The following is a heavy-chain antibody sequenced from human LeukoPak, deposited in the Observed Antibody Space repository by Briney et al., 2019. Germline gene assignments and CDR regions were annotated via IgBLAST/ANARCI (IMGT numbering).Heavy chain of an antibody. CDR2: ISGGGDIT. CDR1: GFTFITYA. V-gene: IGHV3-23*01. D-gene: IGHD4-23*01. Sequence: GGSLRLSCAASGFTFITYAMSWVRQAPRKRLEWDSAISGGGDITYYADSVKGRFTISRDKSQNTLFLQMNSLRAEDTAVYYCAKAKNDGGSLDYWGQGTLVTVSS. CDR3: AKAKNDGGSLDY. J-gene: IGHJ4*02.